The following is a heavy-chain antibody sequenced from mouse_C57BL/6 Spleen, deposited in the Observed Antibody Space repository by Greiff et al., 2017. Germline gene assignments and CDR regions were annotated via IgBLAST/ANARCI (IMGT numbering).Heavy chain of an antibody. CDR2: LSDDGSYT. CDR1: GFTFSSYA. J-gene: IGHJ2*01. Sequence: EVKLVESGGGLVKPGGSLKLSCAASGFTFSSYAMSWVRQTPEKRLEWVATLSDDGSYTYYPDNVKGRFTISRDNAKNNLYLQMSHLKSEDTAMYSCARGANYAHFDSRRQGTPVTVSS. CDR3: ARGANYAHFDS. D-gene: IGHD2-4*01. V-gene: IGHV5-4*03.